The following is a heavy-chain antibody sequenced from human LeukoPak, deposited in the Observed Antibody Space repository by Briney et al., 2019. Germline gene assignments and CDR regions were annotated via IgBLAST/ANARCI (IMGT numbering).Heavy chain of an antibody. D-gene: IGHD3-9*01. CDR3: ARVNFRYLGY. CDR1: GFTFSSYS. CDR2: ISSSSSYI. V-gene: IGHV3-21*01. Sequence: GGSLRLSCAASGFTFSSYSMNWVRQAPGKGLELVSSISSSSSYIYYADSVKGRFTISRDNAKNSLYLHMNSLRAEDTAVYYCARVNFRYLGYWGQGTQVTVSS. J-gene: IGHJ4*02.